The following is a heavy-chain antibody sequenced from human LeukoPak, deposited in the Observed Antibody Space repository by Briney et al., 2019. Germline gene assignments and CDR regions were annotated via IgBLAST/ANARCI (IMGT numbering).Heavy chain of an antibody. CDR2: IIPIFGTT. CDR3: ARPRFPYYRLSGTDYYYMDV. D-gene: IGHD3-10*01. CDR1: GGTFSNYA. Sequence: ASVKVSCKASGGTFSNYAISWVRQAPGQELEWMGGIIPIFGTTNYAQKFQGRVTITADKSTTIAYMELSSLRSEDTAVYYCARPRFPYYRLSGTDYYYMDVWGKGTTVTVSS. V-gene: IGHV1-69*06. J-gene: IGHJ6*03.